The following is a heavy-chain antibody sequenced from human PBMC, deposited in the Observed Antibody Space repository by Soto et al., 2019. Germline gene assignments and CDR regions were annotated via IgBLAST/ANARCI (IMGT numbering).Heavy chain of an antibody. CDR2: IKQDGSEK. CDR1: GFTFSSYW. D-gene: IGHD2-2*02. V-gene: IGHV3-7*01. J-gene: IGHJ6*03. CDR3: ARYVYCSSTSCYMAHDYYYYYMDV. Sequence: GGSLRLSCAASGFTFSSYWMSWVRQAPGKGLEWVANIKQDGSEKYYGDSVKGRFTISRDKAKNSLYLQMNSLRAEDTAVYYCARYVYCSSTSCYMAHDYYYYYMDVWGKGTTVTVSS.